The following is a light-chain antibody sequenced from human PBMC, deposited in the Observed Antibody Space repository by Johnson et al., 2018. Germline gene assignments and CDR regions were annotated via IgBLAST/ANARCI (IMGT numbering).Light chain of an antibody. J-gene: IGLJ1*01. V-gene: IGLV1-51*02. CDR1: SSNIGNNY. Sequence: QSVLTQPPSVSAAPGQKVTISCSGSSSNIGNNYVSWYQQLPGTAPKLLIYENNKRPSGIPDRFSGSKSGTSATLGITGLPTGAEADYYCGTGDSSPSAGNVFGTGTKVTVL. CDR3: GTGDSSPSAGNV. CDR2: ENN.